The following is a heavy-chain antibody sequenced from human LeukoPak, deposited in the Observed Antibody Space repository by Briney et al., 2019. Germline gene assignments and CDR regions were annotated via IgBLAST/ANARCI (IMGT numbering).Heavy chain of an antibody. V-gene: IGHV5-51*01. CDR1: GYSFATYW. CDR3: AISIANWFDP. CDR2: IYPGDSHT. J-gene: IGHJ5*02. Sequence: GESPKISCKGSGYSFATYWIGWVRQMPGKGLEWMGIIYPGDSHTRYSPSFQGQVTISADKSISTAYLQWSSLKASDTAMYYCAISIANWFDPWGQGTLVTVSS.